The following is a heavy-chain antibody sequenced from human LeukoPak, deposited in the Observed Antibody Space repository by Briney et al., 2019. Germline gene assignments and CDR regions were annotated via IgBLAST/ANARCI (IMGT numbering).Heavy chain of an antibody. J-gene: IGHJ4*02. D-gene: IGHD6-19*01. CDR2: INPNSGGT. CDR1: GYTFTGYY. CDR3: ARVRQWLANFDY. V-gene: IGHV1-2*02. Sequence: GASVKVSCKASGYTFTGYYMHWVRQAPGQGLEWMGWINPNSGGTNYAQKFQGRVTMTRDTSISTAYMELSRLRSDDTAAYYCARVRQWLANFDYWGQGTLVTVSS.